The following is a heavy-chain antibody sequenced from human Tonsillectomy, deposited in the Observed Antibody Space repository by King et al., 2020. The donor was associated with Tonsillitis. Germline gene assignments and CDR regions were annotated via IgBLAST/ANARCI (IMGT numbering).Heavy chain of an antibody. Sequence: VQLVESGGGLVQPGGSLRLSCAASGFAFSSYWMTWVRQAPGKGLEWVANIKQDGREKYYVDSVKGRFTISRDNAKNSLDLQMNSLRAEDTAVYYCSGELKYDFWYQQVGWFDPWGQGTLVTVSS. V-gene: IGHV3-7*01. CDR3: SGELKYDFWYQQVGWFDP. J-gene: IGHJ5*02. D-gene: IGHD3-3*01. CDR1: GFAFSSYW. CDR2: IKQDGREK.